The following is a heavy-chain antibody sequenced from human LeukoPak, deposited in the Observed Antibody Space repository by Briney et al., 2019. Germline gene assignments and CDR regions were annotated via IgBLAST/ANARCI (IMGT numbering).Heavy chain of an antibody. CDR1: GFTFSSYW. D-gene: IGHD1-7*01. V-gene: IGHV3-7*01. CDR2: IKQDGSEK. CDR3: ARDLYNWNYEDAFDI. Sequence: GGSLRLSCAASGFTFSSYWMSWVRQAPGKGLEWVANIKQDGSEKYYVDSVKGRFTISRDNAKNSLYLQMDSLRAEDTAVYYCARDLYNWNYEDAFDIWGQGTMVTVSS. J-gene: IGHJ3*02.